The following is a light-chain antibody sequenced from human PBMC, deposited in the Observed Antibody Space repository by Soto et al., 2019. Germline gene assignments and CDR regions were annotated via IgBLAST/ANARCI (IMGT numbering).Light chain of an antibody. Sequence: EIEMTQSPATLSLAPGERVTLSCRASESVSTNLAWYRQKAGQAPRLLIYGASTRATGIPARFSGSGSGTEFTLTISGLQSEDFAVYYCQQYDNWPRTFGQGTKVDIK. CDR3: QQYDNWPRT. CDR1: ESVSTN. J-gene: IGKJ1*01. CDR2: GAS. V-gene: IGKV3-15*01.